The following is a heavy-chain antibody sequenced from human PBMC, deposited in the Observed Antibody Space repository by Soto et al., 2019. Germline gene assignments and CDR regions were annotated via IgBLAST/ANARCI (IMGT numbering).Heavy chain of an antibody. CDR1: GASISSFY. V-gene: IGHV4-4*07. CDR2: IYATGTT. CDR3: VRDGTKTLRDWFDP. J-gene: IGHJ5*02. Sequence: SETLSLTCTVSGASISSFYWSWIRQPAGKGLEWIGRIYATGTTDYNPSLKSRVMMSVDTSKKQFSLKLRSVTAADTAVYYCVRDGTKTLRDWFDPWGQGISVTVSS. D-gene: IGHD1-1*01.